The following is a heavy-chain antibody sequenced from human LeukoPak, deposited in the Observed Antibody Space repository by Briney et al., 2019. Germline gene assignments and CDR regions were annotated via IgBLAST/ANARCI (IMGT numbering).Heavy chain of an antibody. J-gene: IGHJ6*02. Sequence: SETLSLTCTVSGGSISSYYWSWIRQPPGKGLEWIGYIYYSGSTDYNPSLKSRVTISVDTSKNQFSLKLSSVTTADTAVYYCARLRYLSCYYGMDVWGQGTTVTVSS. V-gene: IGHV4-59*08. CDR1: GGSISSYY. CDR2: IYYSGST. D-gene: IGHD3-9*01. CDR3: ARLRYLSCYYGMDV.